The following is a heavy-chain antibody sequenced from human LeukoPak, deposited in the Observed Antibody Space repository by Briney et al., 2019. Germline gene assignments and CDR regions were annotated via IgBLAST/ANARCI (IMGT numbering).Heavy chain of an antibody. CDR3: AELGITMIGGV. CDR2: ISSGSDYI. J-gene: IGHJ6*04. D-gene: IGHD3-10*02. Sequence: PGGSLRLSCTAFGFTFSSYSLNWVRQAPGKGLEWVSSISSGSDYIYYADSVKGRFTISRDNAKNSLYLQMNSLRAEDTAVYYCAELGITMIGGVWGKGTTVTISS. V-gene: IGHV3-21*01. CDR1: GFTFSSYS.